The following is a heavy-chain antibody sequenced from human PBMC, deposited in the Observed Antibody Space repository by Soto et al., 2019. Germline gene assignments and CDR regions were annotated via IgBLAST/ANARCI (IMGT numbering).Heavy chain of an antibody. V-gene: IGHV4-59*01. CDR3: ARVGRITMVRGDFWFDP. Sequence: PSETLSLTCTVSGGSISGYYWNWIRQSPGKGLEWIGYIYYRGSTDYNPPLKSRVTISVDTSKNQFSLKLSSVTAADTAVYYCARVGRITMVRGDFWFDPWGQGTLVTVSS. D-gene: IGHD3-10*01. CDR2: IYYRGST. J-gene: IGHJ5*02. CDR1: GGSISGYY.